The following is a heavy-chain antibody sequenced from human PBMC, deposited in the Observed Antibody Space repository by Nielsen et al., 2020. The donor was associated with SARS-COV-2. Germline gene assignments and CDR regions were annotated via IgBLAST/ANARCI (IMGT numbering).Heavy chain of an antibody. D-gene: IGHD3-22*01. J-gene: IGHJ4*02. CDR2: ISGSGGST. V-gene: IGHV3-23*01. CDR3: AKGAERITMIVVVIPFDY. Sequence: GESLKISCAASGFTFSSYAMSWVRQAPGKGLEWVSAISGSGGSTYYADSVKGRFTISRDNSKNTLYLQMNSLRAEDTAVYYCAKGAERITMIVVVIPFDYWGQGILVTVSS. CDR1: GFTFSSYA.